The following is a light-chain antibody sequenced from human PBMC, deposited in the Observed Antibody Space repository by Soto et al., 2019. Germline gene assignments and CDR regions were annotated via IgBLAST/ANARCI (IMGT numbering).Light chain of an antibody. J-gene: IGKJ1*01. Sequence: QSTKSPCTLSASVVATVPVTCRASQSVSGWLAWYQQKPGEAPKLLIYDASSLESGVPSRFSGSGSGTEFTLTISSLQPDDFATYYCQQYNSYWTFGQGTKVDIK. CDR2: DAS. CDR1: QSVSGW. V-gene: IGKV1-5*01. CDR3: QQYNSYWT.